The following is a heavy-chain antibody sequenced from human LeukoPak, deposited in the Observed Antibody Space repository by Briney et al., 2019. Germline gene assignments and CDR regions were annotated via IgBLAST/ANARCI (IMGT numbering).Heavy chain of an antibody. CDR1: GFTFSSYG. CDR2: ISYDGSNK. Sequence: GGSLRLSCAASGFTFSSYGMHWVRQAPGKGLEWVAVISYDGSNKYYADSVKGRFTISRDNSKNTLYLQMNSLRAEDTAVYYCANKDSSGFHAFDIWGQGTMVTVSS. D-gene: IGHD3-22*01. V-gene: IGHV3-30*18. J-gene: IGHJ3*02. CDR3: ANKDSSGFHAFDI.